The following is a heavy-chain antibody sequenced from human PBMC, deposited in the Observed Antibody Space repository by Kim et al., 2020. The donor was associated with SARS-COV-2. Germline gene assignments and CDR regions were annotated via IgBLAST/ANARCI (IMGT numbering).Heavy chain of an antibody. CDR2: IYSGGSST. CDR3: AKDGAYGGNSWMGDGMDV. D-gene: IGHD4-17*01. Sequence: GGSLRLSCAASGFTFSSYAMSWVRQAPGKGLEWVSVIYSGGSSTYYADSVKGRFTISRDNSKNTLYLQMNSLRAEDTAVYYCAKDGAYGGNSWMGDGMDVWGQGTTVTVSS. CDR1: GFTFSSYA. J-gene: IGHJ6*02. V-gene: IGHV3-23*03.